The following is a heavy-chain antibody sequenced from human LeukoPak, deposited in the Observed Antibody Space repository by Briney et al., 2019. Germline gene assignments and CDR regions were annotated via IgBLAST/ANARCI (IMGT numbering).Heavy chain of an antibody. D-gene: IGHD4-23*01. V-gene: IGHV3-66*01. J-gene: IGHJ4*02. CDR3: AGYGNNSF. Sequence: GGSLRLSCAASGFTFSNYHMNWVRQAPGKGLECVANIYRFGATYYADSVRGRVSISRDSAKNTVYLQMNGLRVEDTAVYYCAGYGNNSFWGQGTLVTVSS. CDR1: GFTFSNYH. CDR2: IYRFGAT.